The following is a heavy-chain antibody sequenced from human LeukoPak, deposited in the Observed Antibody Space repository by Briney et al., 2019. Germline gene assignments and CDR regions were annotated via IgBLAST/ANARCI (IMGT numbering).Heavy chain of an antibody. J-gene: IGHJ5*02. V-gene: IGHV4-39*06. Sequence: PSETLSLTCTVSGGSISSSSYYWGWLRQPPGKGLEWIGSIYYSGSAYYNPSLNSRVTISVDTSKNQFLLKLSSVTAADTAVYYCAREGFNNDILTGYVAYWFDPWGQGTLVTVSS. D-gene: IGHD3-9*01. CDR2: IYYSGSA. CDR3: AREGFNNDILTGYVAYWFDP. CDR1: GGSISSSSYY.